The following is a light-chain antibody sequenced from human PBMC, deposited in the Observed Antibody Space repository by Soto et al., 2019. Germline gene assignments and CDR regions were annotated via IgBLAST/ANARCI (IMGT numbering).Light chain of an antibody. Sequence: DVVMTQSPLSLPVTLGQPASISCRSSQSLAYSDGNTYLNWFQQRPGQSPRRLSYKVSNRDSGVPDRFSGSRSGTDFTLKISRVEAEDVGVYYCMQGTHWPPYTFGQGTKLEIK. V-gene: IGKV2-30*01. CDR1: QSLAYSDGNTY. CDR2: KVS. J-gene: IGKJ2*01. CDR3: MQGTHWPPYT.